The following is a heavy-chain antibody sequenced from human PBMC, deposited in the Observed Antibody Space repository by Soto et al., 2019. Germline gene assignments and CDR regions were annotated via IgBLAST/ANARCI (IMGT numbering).Heavy chain of an antibody. CDR2: INHSGST. V-gene: IGHV4-34*01. D-gene: IGHD3-3*01. J-gene: IGHJ6*02. CDR1: GGSFSGYY. Sequence: SETLSLTCAVYGGSFSGYYWSWIRQPPGKGLEWIGEINHSGSTNYNPSLKSRVTISVDTSKNQFSLKLSSVTAADTAVYYCARLGDFWSGYYTYYYGMDVWGQGTTVTVSS. CDR3: ARLGDFWSGYYTYYYGMDV.